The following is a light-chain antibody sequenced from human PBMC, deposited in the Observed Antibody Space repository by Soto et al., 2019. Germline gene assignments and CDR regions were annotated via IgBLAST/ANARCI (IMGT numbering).Light chain of an antibody. CDR2: DVI. CDR3: SSYTSSSTYVV. V-gene: IGLV2-14*03. Sequence: QSAPTQPASVSGSPGQSITISCTGTSSDVGGYNYVSWYQQHPGKAPKLMIYDVINRPSGVSNRFSGSKSGNSASLTISGLQAEDEADYYCSSYTSSSTYVVFGGGTQLTVL. J-gene: IGLJ2*01. CDR1: SSDVGGYNY.